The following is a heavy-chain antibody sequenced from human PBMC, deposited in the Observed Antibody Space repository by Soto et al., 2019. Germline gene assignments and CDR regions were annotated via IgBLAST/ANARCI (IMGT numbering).Heavy chain of an antibody. CDR2: INHSGST. CDR1: GGSFSGYY. D-gene: IGHD3-3*01. J-gene: IGHJ5*02. CDR3: ARGGRGTIFGVVRSRNNWFDP. Sequence: PSETLSLTCAVYGGSFSGYYWSWIRQPPGKGLEWIGEINHSGSTNYNPSLKSRVTISVDTSKNQFSLKLSSVTAADTAVYYCARGGRGTIFGVVRSRNNWFDPWGQGTLVTVSS. V-gene: IGHV4-34*01.